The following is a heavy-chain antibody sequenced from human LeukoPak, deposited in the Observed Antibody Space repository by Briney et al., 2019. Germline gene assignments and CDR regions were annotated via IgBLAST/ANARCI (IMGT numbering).Heavy chain of an antibody. Sequence: SVKVSCKASGGTFSGYAISWVRQAPGQGLEWMGRIIPILGIANYAQKFQGRVTITADKSTSTAYMELSSLRSEDTAVYYCAGYYYDSSGYYLPYYFDYWGQGTLVTVSS. J-gene: IGHJ4*02. D-gene: IGHD3-22*01. CDR1: GGTFSGYA. CDR3: AGYYYDSSGYYLPYYFDY. CDR2: IIPILGIA. V-gene: IGHV1-69*04.